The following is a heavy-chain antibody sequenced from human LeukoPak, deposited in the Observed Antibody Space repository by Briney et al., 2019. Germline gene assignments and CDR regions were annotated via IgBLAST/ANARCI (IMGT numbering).Heavy chain of an antibody. CDR1: VYTFTHYY. CDR3: ARDQEGDYVWGSYRWGNFDY. J-gene: IGHJ4*02. V-gene: IGHV1-2*02. Sequence: GASVSVSYKPSVYTFTHYYMHWVRQAPGQGLEWMGWINPNSGGTNYAQKFQGRVTMTRDTSISTAYMELSRLTSDDTAVYYCARDQEGDYVWGSYRWGNFDYWGQGTLVTVSS. D-gene: IGHD3-16*02. CDR2: INPNSGGT.